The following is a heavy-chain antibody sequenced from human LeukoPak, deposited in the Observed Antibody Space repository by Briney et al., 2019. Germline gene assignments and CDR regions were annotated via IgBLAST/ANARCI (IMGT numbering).Heavy chain of an antibody. D-gene: IGHD2-2*02. CDR1: GGSISSGGYY. CDR3: ARHDFGCSSTSCHMDAFDI. V-gene: IGHV4-31*03. J-gene: IGHJ3*02. CDR2: IYYSGST. Sequence: SQTLSLTCTVSGGSISSGGYYWSWIRQHPGKGLEWIGYIYYSGSTYYNPSLKSRVTISVDTSKNQFSLKLSSVTAADTAVYYCARHDFGCSSTSCHMDAFDIWGQGTMVTVSS.